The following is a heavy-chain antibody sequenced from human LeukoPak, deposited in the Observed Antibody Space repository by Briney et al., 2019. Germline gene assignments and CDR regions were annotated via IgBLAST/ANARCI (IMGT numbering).Heavy chain of an antibody. CDR1: GGSISSSSYY. Sequence: PSETLSLTCTVSGGSISSSSYYWGWIRQPPGKGLEWIGSIYYSGSTYYNPSLKSRVTISVDTSKNQFSLKLSSVTAADTAVYHCARHPSLDAFDIWGQGTMVTVSS. V-gene: IGHV4-39*01. J-gene: IGHJ3*02. CDR2: IYYSGST. CDR3: ARHPSLDAFDI.